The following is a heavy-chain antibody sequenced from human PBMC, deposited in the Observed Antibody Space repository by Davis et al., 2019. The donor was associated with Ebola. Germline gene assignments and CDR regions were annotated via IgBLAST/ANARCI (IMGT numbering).Heavy chain of an antibody. CDR3: ARDSDDYSFDY. J-gene: IGHJ4*02. CDR1: GFTFSDYY. D-gene: IGHD4-11*01. CDR2: ISSSSSYI. V-gene: IGHV3-11*06. Sequence: PGGSLRLSCAASGFTFSDYYMSWIRQAPGKGLEWVSYISSSSSYIYYADSVKGRFTISRDNSKNTLYLQMNSLRPEDTAVYYCARDSDDYSFDYWGQGTLVTVSS.